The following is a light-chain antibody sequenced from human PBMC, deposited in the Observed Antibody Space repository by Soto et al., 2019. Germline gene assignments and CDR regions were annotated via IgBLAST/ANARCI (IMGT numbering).Light chain of an antibody. CDR2: DAS. V-gene: IGKV1-5*01. J-gene: IGKJ2*01. CDR3: QRKRSNSGYT. CDR1: QSISSW. Sequence: DIQMTQSPSTLSASVGDRVTITCRASQSISSWLAWYQQKPGKAPKLLIYDASSLKSGVPSRFTAGGFGTELIPPFISLQPNVFAPHYCQRKRSNSGYTFGQGTKLEIK.